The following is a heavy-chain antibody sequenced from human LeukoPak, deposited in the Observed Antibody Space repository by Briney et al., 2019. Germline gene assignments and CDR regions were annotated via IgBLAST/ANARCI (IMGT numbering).Heavy chain of an antibody. V-gene: IGHV3-7*04. CDR1: RFTFSNYW. J-gene: IGHJ4*02. Sequence: GGSLRLSCAASRFTFSNYWLSWVRQAPGKGLEWVANVKQDGSKKYYVDSVKGRFTISRDNAKKSLYLQMNSLRAEDTAVYYCTRDVLVTPNTASPFWNYWGQGTLVTVSS. D-gene: IGHD5-18*01. CDR2: VKQDGSKK. CDR3: TRDVLVTPNTASPFWNY.